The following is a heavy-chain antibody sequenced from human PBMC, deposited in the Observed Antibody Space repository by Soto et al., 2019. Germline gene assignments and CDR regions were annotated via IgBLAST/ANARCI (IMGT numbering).Heavy chain of an antibody. CDR1: GGSISSSSYY. J-gene: IGHJ4*02. CDR2: IYYSGST. CDR3: ARRVSGSYFHY. D-gene: IGHD1-26*01. Sequence: QLQLQESGPGLVKPSETLSLTCTVSGGSISSSSYYWGWIRQPPGKGLEWIGNIYYSGSTYYNPSXTXXVTISVDTSKNQFSLKLSSVTAADTAVYYCARRVSGSYFHYWGQGTLVTVSS. V-gene: IGHV4-39*01.